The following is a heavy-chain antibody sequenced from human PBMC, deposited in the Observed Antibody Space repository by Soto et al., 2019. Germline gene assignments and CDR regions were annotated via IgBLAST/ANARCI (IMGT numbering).Heavy chain of an antibody. CDR2: INPNSGGT. J-gene: IGHJ4*02. D-gene: IGHD6-19*01. CDR3: ARDRIAVAGLDY. Sequence: ASVKVSCKASGYTFSGYYIHWLRQAPGQGLEWMGWINPNSGGTNYAQKFQGRVTMTRDTSTSTVYMELSSLRFEDTAVYYCARDRIAVAGLDYWGQGTLVTVSS. V-gene: IGHV1-2*02. CDR1: GYTFSGYY.